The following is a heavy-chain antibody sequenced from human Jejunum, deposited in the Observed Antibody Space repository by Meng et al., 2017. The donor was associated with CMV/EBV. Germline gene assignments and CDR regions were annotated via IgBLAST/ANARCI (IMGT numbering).Heavy chain of an antibody. CDR3: ARESGSYYWFDP. CDR2: IYTSGST. Sequence: QESGPGLVHASETLSPSCFVPAVPIICDCWSWIRQPAGKGLEWIGRIYTSGSTHYNPSLKSRLTMSVDLAKNQISLKLSSVTAADTAVYYCARESGSYYWFDPWGQGTLVTVSS. V-gene: IGHV4-4*07. D-gene: IGHD1-26*01. J-gene: IGHJ5*02. CDR1: AVPIICDC.